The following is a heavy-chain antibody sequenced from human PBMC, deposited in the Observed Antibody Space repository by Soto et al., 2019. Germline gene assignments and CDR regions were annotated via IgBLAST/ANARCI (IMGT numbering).Heavy chain of an antibody. V-gene: IGHV4-39*01. J-gene: IGHJ4*02. D-gene: IGHD3-22*01. CDR1: GGSISSSSYY. Sequence: QLQLQESGPGLVKPSETLSLTCTVSGGSISSSSYYWGWIHQPPGKGLEWIGSIYYSGSTYYNPSLKSRVTISVDTSKNQFSLKLSSVTAADTAVYYCARHGSDYYDSSGYYYNDYWGQGTLVTVSS. CDR2: IYYSGST. CDR3: ARHGSDYYDSSGYYYNDY.